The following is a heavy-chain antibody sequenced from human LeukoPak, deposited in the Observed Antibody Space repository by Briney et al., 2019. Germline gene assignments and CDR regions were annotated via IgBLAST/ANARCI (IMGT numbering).Heavy chain of an antibody. J-gene: IGHJ4*02. CDR1: GFTFSSYE. CDR3: AREKSSGGDY. Sequence: PGGSLRLPCAASGFTFSSYEMNWVRQAPGKGLEWVSYISSSGSTIYYADSVKGRFTISRDNAKNSLYLQMNSLRAEDTAVYYCAREKSSGGDYWGQGTLVTVSS. V-gene: IGHV3-48*03. CDR2: ISSSGSTI. D-gene: IGHD6-19*01.